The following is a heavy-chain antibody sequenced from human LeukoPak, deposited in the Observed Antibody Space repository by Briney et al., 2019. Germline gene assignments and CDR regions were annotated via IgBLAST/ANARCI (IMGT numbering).Heavy chain of an antibody. CDR3: AKDKGQHSYGSYGMDV. D-gene: IGHD5-18*01. CDR1: GFTFDDYA. Sequence: GGSLRHSCAASGFTFDDYAMHWVRPAPGKGLEWVSGISWNSGSIGYADSVKGGLTISRDNAKNSQYLQMNSLRAEDTALYYCAKDKGQHSYGSYGMDVWGQGTTVTVSS. CDR2: ISWNSGSI. V-gene: IGHV3-9*01. J-gene: IGHJ6*02.